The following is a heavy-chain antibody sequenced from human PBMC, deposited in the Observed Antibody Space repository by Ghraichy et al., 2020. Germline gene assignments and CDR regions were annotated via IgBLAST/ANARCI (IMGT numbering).Heavy chain of an antibody. Sequence: GGSLRLSCAASGFTFTTHAMTWVRQAPGKGLEWVSGISGSGRSTYYTDSLQGRFTISRDNSKNTVYLHMNSLRAEDTAVYYCANRNSASLLDHWGRGTLVTFSS. CDR2: ISGSGRST. V-gene: IGHV3-23*01. CDR1: GFTFTTHA. D-gene: IGHD1-14*01. J-gene: IGHJ4*02. CDR3: ANRNSASLLDH.